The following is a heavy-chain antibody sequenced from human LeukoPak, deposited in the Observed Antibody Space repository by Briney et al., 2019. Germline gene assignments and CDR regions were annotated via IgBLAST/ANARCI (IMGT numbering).Heavy chain of an antibody. CDR1: GYTFTSYY. J-gene: IGHJ3*02. D-gene: IGHD2-2*01. Sequence: ASVNVSCKASGYTFTSYYMHWVRQAPGQGLEWMGIINPSGGSTSYAQKFQGRVTITADESTSTAYMELSSLRSEDTAVYYCESYPVGYCSSTSCSHAFDIWGQGTMVTVSS. CDR2: INPSGGST. V-gene: IGHV1-46*01. CDR3: ESYPVGYCSSTSCSHAFDI.